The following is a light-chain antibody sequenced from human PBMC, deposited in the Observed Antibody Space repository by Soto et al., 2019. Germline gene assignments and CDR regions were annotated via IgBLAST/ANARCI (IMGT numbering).Light chain of an antibody. V-gene: IGLV1-40*01. CDR1: SSNIGAGYD. CDR3: QSYDSSLSGVV. Sequence: QSVLTQPPSVSGAPGQRVTISCTGSSSNIGAGYDVHWYQQLPGTAPKLLIYGNSNRLSGVPDRFSGSKSDTSASLAITGLQAEDEADYYCQSYDSSLSGVVFGGGTKLTVL. CDR2: GNS. J-gene: IGLJ2*01.